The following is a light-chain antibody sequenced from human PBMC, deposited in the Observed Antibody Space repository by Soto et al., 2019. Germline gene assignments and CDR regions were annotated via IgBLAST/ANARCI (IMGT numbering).Light chain of an antibody. Sequence: QSALTQPASVAGSPGQSITISCTGTSSDIGAYNYVSWYQQHPGKAPKLMIFTVSDRPSGVSNRFSGSKSDNTASLTISGLQAEDEADYYCSSYTTSSTWVFGGGTKVTVL. J-gene: IGLJ3*02. V-gene: IGLV2-14*01. CDR2: TVS. CDR1: SSDIGAYNY. CDR3: SSYTTSSTWV.